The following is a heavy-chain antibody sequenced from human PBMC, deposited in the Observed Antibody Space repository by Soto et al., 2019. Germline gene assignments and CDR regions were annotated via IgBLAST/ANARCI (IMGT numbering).Heavy chain of an antibody. V-gene: IGHV3-23*01. CDR3: AKQYDSSGYYEIEY. D-gene: IGHD3-22*01. CDR1: GFTFSSYA. CDR2: IGDSGGS. Sequence: GGSLRLSCAASGFTFSSYAMSWVRQAPGKGLEWVSVIGDSGGSYYADSVKGRFTISRDNSKNTLYLQMNSLRAEDTAVYYCAKQYDSSGYYEIEYWGQGTQVTVS. J-gene: IGHJ4*02.